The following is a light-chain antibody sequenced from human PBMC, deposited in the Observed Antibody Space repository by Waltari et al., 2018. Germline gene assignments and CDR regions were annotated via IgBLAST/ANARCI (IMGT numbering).Light chain of an antibody. J-gene: IGLJ1*01. V-gene: IGLV2-14*01. CDR1: DSDVGDYDL. Sequence: QSALTQPASVSGSPGQSITISGSGTDSDVGDYDLASRYQQHPGKAPHLIIYEVSNRPSGIPNRFSASKSGNTASLTISGLQAEDEADYYCSAYTTSSAPGVFGTGTRVTVL. CDR3: SAYTTSSAPGV. CDR2: EVS.